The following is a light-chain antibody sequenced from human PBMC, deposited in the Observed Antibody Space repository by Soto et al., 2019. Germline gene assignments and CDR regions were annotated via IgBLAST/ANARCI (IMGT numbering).Light chain of an antibody. V-gene: IGKV1-9*01. Sequence: DIQLTQSPSFLSASVGDRVTITCRASQGIRSYLAWYQQRPGKAPELLIYGASTLRPGGASRFSGSGSGTEFTLTISSLQPEDFATYFCQQLNTFPPFFTFGPGTKVDIQ. CDR3: QQLNTFPPFFT. CDR2: GAS. J-gene: IGKJ3*01. CDR1: QGIRSY.